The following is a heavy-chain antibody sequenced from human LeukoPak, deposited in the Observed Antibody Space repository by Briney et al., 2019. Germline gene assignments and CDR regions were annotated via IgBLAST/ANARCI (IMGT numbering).Heavy chain of an antibody. CDR2: MNPNSGNT. V-gene: IGHV1-8*01. CDR1: GYTFTSYD. CDR3: ARVPKRRTYCSGGSCYQIFDY. Sequence: GASVKVSCKASGYTFTSYDINWVRQATGQGLEWMGWMNPNSGNTGYAQKFQGRVTMTRNTSISTAYMELSSLRSEDTAVYYCARVPKRRTYCSGGSCYQIFDYWGQGTLVTVSS. D-gene: IGHD2-15*01. J-gene: IGHJ4*02.